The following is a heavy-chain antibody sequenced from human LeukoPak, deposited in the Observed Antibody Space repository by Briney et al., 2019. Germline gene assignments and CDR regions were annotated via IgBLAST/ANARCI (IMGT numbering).Heavy chain of an antibody. CDR2: ISGNGGST. CDR1: QFNFNKFG. V-gene: IGHV3-23*01. Sequence: PGGSLRLSCATSQFNFNKFGMSWVRQAPGKGLEWVSSISGNGGSTQYADSVQGRFAISRDNSKNTLYLQMNSLRAEDTAVYYCAKASGVPWADYAFDIWGQGTMVTVSS. D-gene: IGHD3-10*01. CDR3: AKASGVPWADYAFDI. J-gene: IGHJ3*02.